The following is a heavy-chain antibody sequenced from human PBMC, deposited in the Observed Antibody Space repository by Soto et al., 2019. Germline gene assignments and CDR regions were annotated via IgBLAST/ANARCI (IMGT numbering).Heavy chain of an antibody. Sequence: PGGSLRLSCAASGFTFRSYWMHWGRQAPWGGLVWVAVIWYDGSNKYYADSVKGRFTISRDNSKNTLYLQMNSLRAEDTAVYYCARTTLGYCISTSCPISTAYYGMDVWGQGTTVTVSS. J-gene: IGHJ6*02. CDR3: ARTTLGYCISTSCPISTAYYGMDV. D-gene: IGHD2-2*01. V-gene: IGHV3-33*08. CDR2: IWYDGSNK. CDR1: GFTFRSYW.